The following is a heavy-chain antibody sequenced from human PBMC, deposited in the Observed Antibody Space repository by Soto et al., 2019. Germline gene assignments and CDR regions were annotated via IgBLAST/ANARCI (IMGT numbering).Heavy chain of an antibody. V-gene: IGHV3-23*01. J-gene: IGHJ4*02. CDR1: GFTFSNYA. CDR2: ISGSGGRS. CDR3: AKAYFVWSSEQPYYFDY. Sequence: PVRSLRLSCAASGFTFSNYAMTWVRQGTGKGLEWVSGISGSGGRSYYADSVKGRFTISRDNSKSTLYLQMNSLRAEDTAVYYCAKAYFVWSSEQPYYFDYWGQGTLVIVSS. D-gene: IGHD3-16*01.